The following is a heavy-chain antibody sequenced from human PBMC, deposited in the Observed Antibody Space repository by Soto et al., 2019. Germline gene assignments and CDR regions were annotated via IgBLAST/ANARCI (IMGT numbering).Heavy chain of an antibody. D-gene: IGHD3-10*01. CDR1: GYTFTSYD. Sequence: ASVKVSCKASGYTFTSYDINWVRQATGQGLEWMGWMNPNSGNTGYAQKFQGRVTMTRNTSISTAYMELSSLRSEDTAVYYCARRIRARGVGRFDPWGQGTLVTVSS. CDR2: MNPNSGNT. J-gene: IGHJ5*02. V-gene: IGHV1-8*01. CDR3: ARRIRARGVGRFDP.